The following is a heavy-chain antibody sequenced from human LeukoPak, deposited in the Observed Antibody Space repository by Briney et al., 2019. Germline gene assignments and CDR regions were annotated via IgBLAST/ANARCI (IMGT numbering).Heavy chain of an antibody. CDR2: ISPNSGGT. J-gene: IGHJ6*02. D-gene: IGHD3-10*01. CDR3: ARGGLYYYGSGSYYKVPYGMDV. Sequence: ASVKVSCKASGYTFTGYYMHWVRQAPGQGLEWMGWISPNSGGTNYAQKLQGRVTMTTDTSTSTAYMELRSLRSDDTAVYYCARGGLYYYGSGSYYKVPYGMDVWGQGTTVTVSS. CDR1: GYTFTGYY. V-gene: IGHV1-2*02.